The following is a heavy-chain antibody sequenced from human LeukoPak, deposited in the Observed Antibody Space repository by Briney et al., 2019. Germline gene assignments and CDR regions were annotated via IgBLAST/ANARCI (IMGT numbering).Heavy chain of an antibody. D-gene: IGHD5-24*01. J-gene: IGHJ3*02. CDR1: GFTFSGSG. CDR3: ARDGYNSAAFDI. Sequence: GGSLRLSCAASGFTFSGSGMHWVRQAPGKGLEWVSVIYSGGSTYYADSVKGRFTISRDNSKNTLYLQMNSLRAEDTAVYYCARDGYNSAAFDIWGQGTMVTVSS. CDR2: IYSGGST. V-gene: IGHV3-53*01.